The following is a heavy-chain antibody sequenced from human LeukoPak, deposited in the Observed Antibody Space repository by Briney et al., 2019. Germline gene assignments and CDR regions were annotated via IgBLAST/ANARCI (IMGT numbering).Heavy chain of an antibody. J-gene: IGHJ3*02. CDR2: ISSSGSTI. V-gene: IGHV3-48*03. CDR3: ARPLFSRPFYAFDI. CDR1: GFTFSSYE. Sequence: GGSLRLSCAASGFTFSSYEMNWVRQAPGKGLEWVSYISSSGSTIYYADSVKGRFTISRDNAENSLFLQRNSLRAEATAVYYCARPLFSRPFYAFDIWGQGTMVTVSS. D-gene: IGHD3-10*02.